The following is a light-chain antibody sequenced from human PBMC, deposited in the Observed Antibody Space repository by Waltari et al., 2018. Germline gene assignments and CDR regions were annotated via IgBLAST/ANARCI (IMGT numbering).Light chain of an antibody. CDR3: LQYNNWPPWT. CDR1: QSVVND. Sequence: EIVMTQSPDTLSASPGERVTLSCRASQSVVNDLAWYQQRPGQAPRLLLYGGSRRATGVAARFSGSGSGTEFSLTISSLQSEDFAVYYCLQYNNWPPWTFGQGTKVEIK. J-gene: IGKJ1*01. CDR2: GGS. V-gene: IGKV3-15*01.